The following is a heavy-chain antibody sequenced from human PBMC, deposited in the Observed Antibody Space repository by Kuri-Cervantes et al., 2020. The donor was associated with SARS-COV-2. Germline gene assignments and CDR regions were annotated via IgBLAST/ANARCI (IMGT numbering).Heavy chain of an antibody. D-gene: IGHD2-15*01. J-gene: IGHJ3*02. CDR1: GCSISSGSYY. CDR2: IYTSGST. V-gene: IGHV4-61*02. Sequence: SETLSLTFTVSGCSISSGSYYWSWIRQPAGKGLEWIGRIYTSGSTNYNPSLKSRVTISVDTSKNQFSLKLSSVTAADTAVYYCASSGHKVAFDIWGQGTMVTVSS. CDR3: ASSGHKVAFDI.